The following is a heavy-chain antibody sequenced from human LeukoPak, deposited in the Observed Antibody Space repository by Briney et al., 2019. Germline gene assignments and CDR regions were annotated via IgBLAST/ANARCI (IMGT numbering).Heavy chain of an antibody. Sequence: PGGSLRLSCAASGLTFSTYAMSWVRQAPGKGPEWVSGISDSGGTTYYADSVKGRFSISRDNSRSMLYLQMNSLRVEDTALYYCAKDRKVYELWGRGTLVTVSS. CDR1: GLTFSTYA. CDR3: AKDRKVYEL. J-gene: IGHJ2*01. D-gene: IGHD5/OR15-5a*01. V-gene: IGHV3-23*01. CDR2: ISDSGGTT.